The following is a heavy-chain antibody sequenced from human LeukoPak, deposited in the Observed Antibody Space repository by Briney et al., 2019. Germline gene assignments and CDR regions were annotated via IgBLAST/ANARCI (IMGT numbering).Heavy chain of an antibody. Sequence: GGSLRLSRAASGFTFSDYYMSWIRQAPGKGLEWVSYISSSGSTIYYADSVKGRFTISRDNAKNSLYLQMNSLRAEDTAVYYYARTYYYDSSGYYPYFQHWGQGTLVTVSS. CDR1: GFTFSDYY. D-gene: IGHD3-22*01. V-gene: IGHV3-11*04. CDR2: ISSSGSTI. CDR3: ARTYYYDSSGYYPYFQH. J-gene: IGHJ1*01.